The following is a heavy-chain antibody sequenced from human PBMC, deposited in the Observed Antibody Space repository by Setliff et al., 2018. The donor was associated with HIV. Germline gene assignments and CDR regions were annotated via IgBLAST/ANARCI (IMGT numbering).Heavy chain of an antibody. CDR1: GFNFTNYY. Sequence: AASVKVSCKASGFNFTNYYIHWVRQAPGEGLEWVGVINASGDKTNYAQKFQGRLIITKDTSTSTVYMELSSLRSDDTAVYYCGRDYRSWIREIGYWGQGTLVTVSS. J-gene: IGHJ4*02. CDR3: GRDYRSWIREIGY. CDR2: INASGDKT. V-gene: IGHV1-46*03. D-gene: IGHD5-12*01.